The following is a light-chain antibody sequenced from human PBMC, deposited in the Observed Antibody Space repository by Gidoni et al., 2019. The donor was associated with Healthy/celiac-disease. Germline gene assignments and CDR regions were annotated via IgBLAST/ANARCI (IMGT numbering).Light chain of an antibody. CDR3: QQYGSSPSLT. Sequence: ELVLTHSPGTLSLSPGERATLSCRASQSVSSSYLAWYQQKPGQAPRLLIYGASSRATGIPDRFSGSGSGTDFTLTISRLEPEDFAVYYCQQYGSSPSLTFGGGTKVEIK. CDR1: QSVSSSY. CDR2: GAS. V-gene: IGKV3-20*01. J-gene: IGKJ4*01.